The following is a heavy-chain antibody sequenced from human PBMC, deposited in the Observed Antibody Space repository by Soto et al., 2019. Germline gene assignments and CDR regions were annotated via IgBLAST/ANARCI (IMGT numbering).Heavy chain of an antibody. CDR3: AKDMRYYDSSGPIDY. Sequence: GGSLRLSCAASGFTFSSYSMNWVRQAPGKGLEWVSYISSSSSTIYYADSVKGRFTISRDNSKNTLYLQMNSLRAEDTAVYYCAKDMRYYDSSGPIDYWGQGTLVTVSS. D-gene: IGHD3-22*01. CDR2: ISSSSSTI. V-gene: IGHV3-48*01. J-gene: IGHJ4*02. CDR1: GFTFSSYS.